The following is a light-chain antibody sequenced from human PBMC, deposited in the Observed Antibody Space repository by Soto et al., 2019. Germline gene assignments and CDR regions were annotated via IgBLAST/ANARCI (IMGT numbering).Light chain of an antibody. CDR1: QSISSW. J-gene: IGKJ1*01. V-gene: IGKV1-5*01. CDR3: QNYNNYPWT. Sequence: QMNQSPSTLSASVGDRGTITCRASQSISSWLASYQQKPGKAPKLLIYDASNLESGVPSRFSGSGSGTEVTLTISCLQPDDFASYYSQNYNNYPWTFGQGTKVEIK. CDR2: DAS.